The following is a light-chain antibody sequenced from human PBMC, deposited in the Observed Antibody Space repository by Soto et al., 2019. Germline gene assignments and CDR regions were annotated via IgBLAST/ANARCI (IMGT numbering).Light chain of an antibody. CDR2: SAS. V-gene: IGKV3-20*01. CDR3: HQYGSSPRSWT. CDR1: QSVSSSY. Sequence: EIVLTQSPGTLYLSPGERATLSCRASQSVSSSYLAWYQQKPGQAPRLLIFSASSRATGIPDRFSGSGFGTDFTLTISRLEPEDFAVYYCHQYGSSPRSWTFGQVTKVEIK. J-gene: IGKJ1*01.